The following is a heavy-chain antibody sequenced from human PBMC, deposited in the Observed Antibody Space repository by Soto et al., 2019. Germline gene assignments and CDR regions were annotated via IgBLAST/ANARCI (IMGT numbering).Heavy chain of an antibody. CDR1: GFTFSRYA. V-gene: IGHV3-23*01. CDR3: AKRSGIAAAGTRYFDY. Sequence: GESLRLSCAASGFTFSRYAMSWVRQAPGKSLEWVSAISGSGGSTYYEDSVKARFTISRNNSKNRLYLQMNSLRAEDTAVYYCAKRSGIAAAGTRYFDYWGQGTLVTVSS. CDR2: ISGSGGST. D-gene: IGHD6-13*01. J-gene: IGHJ4*02.